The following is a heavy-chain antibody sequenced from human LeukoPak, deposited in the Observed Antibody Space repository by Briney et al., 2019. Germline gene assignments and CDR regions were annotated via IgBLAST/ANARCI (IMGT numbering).Heavy chain of an antibody. J-gene: IGHJ4*02. CDR3: ARDQWLDY. Sequence: GGSLRLSCAASGFTFSGYIMNWVRQAPGKGLEWVSFIGSTGNPIYYADSVKGRFTVSRDSAKNSLYLQMNSLRAEDTAVYYCARDQWLDYWGQGTLVTVSS. CDR2: IGSTGNPI. V-gene: IGHV3-48*01. D-gene: IGHD6-19*01. CDR1: GFTFSGYI.